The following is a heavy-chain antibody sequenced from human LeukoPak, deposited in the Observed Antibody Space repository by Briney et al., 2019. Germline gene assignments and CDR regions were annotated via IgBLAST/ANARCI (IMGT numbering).Heavy chain of an antibody. CDR2: IRVSGST. CDR3: AKGTGDTAYYFDF. V-gene: IGHV3-23*01. Sequence: GGSLRLSCAASGFTFDDYAMHWVRHAPGKGLEWVSGIRVSGSTYYPDSVTGRFTISRDNSENTLYLQMSGLRAEDTAIYYCAKGTGDTAYYFDFWGQGVLVTVSS. D-gene: IGHD7-27*01. CDR1: GFTFDDYA. J-gene: IGHJ4*02.